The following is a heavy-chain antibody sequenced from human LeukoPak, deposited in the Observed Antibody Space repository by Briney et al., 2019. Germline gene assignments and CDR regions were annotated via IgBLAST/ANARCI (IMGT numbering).Heavy chain of an antibody. CDR3: ARGDRAATVFQH. CDR2: ISAYNGNT. Sequence: ASVKVSCKASGYTFTSYGISWVRQAPGQGLEGMGWISAYNGNTHYAQKFQGGVTMTTDTSTSTAYMDLRRLRSDDTAVYYCARGDRAATVFQHWGQGTLVTVSS. V-gene: IGHV1-18*01. J-gene: IGHJ1*01. D-gene: IGHD3-22*01. CDR1: GYTFTSYG.